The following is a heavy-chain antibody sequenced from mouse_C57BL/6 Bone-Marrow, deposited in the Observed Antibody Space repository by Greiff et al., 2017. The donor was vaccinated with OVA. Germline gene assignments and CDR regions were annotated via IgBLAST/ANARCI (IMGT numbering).Heavy chain of an antibody. CDR1: GYAFSSSW. CDR3: AAGVLYGSNYHAMDY. CDR2: IYPGDGDT. D-gene: IGHD1-1*01. Sequence: QVQLKQSGPELVKPGASVKISCKASGYAFSSSWMNWVKQRPGKGLEWIGRIYPGDGDTNYNGKFKGKATLTADKSSSTAYMQRSSLTSEYSAVYFCAAGVLYGSNYHAMDYWGQGTSVTVAS. J-gene: IGHJ4*01. V-gene: IGHV1-82*01.